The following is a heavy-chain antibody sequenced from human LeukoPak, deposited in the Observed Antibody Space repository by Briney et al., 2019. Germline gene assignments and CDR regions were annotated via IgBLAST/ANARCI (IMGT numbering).Heavy chain of an antibody. CDR3: ARDQWLQSDYYMDV. Sequence: PGGSLRLSCAASGFTFSSYSMNWVRQSPGKGLEWISSVSNNNAIFYADSVRGRFTISRDNAKNSLYLQMNSLRAEDTAVYYCARDQWLQSDYYMDVWGKGTTVTVSS. CDR2: VSNNNAI. CDR1: GFTFSSYS. D-gene: IGHD5-18*01. V-gene: IGHV3-69-1*01. J-gene: IGHJ6*03.